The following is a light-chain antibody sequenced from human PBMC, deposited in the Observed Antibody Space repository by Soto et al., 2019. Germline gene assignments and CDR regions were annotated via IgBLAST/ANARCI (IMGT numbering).Light chain of an antibody. CDR1: SDIGNYNL. V-gene: IGLV2-23*02. J-gene: IGLJ1*01. CDR3: ASYAGSRTYV. CDR2: EVT. Sequence: QYVLTQPASVSGSPGQSVTISCSGSDIGNYNLVSWYQHLPGRAPKLLIFEVTMRPSGISDRFSGSKSASTASLTISGLQAEDEGDYYCASYAGSRTYVFGGGTKVTVL.